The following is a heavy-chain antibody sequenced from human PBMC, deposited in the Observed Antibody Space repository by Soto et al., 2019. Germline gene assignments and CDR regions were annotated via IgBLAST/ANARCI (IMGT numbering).Heavy chain of an antibody. J-gene: IGHJ5*02. Sequence: QVQLQQWGAGLLKPSETLSLTCAVYGGSFSGYYWSWIRQPPGKGVEWNGEINHGGSTNYNQSLKSRFTISVDASKNQFSLKLSSVTGADTAVYCCAITGLRYNWFDPWVQGTLVTVS. CDR1: GGSFSGYY. V-gene: IGHV4-34*01. CDR2: INHGGST. D-gene: IGHD1-20*01. CDR3: AITGLRYNWFDP.